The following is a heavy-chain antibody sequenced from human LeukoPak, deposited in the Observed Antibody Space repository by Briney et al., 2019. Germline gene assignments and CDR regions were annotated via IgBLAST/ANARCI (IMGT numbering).Heavy chain of an antibody. Sequence: PGGSLRLSCAASGFTFSDYYMSWIRQAPGKGLEWVSYISSSGSTIYYADSVKGRFTISRDDAKNSLYLQMNSLRAEDTAVYYCAREANYYDSSGYSDYWGQGTPVTVSS. V-gene: IGHV3-11*01. CDR1: GFTFSDYY. D-gene: IGHD3-22*01. J-gene: IGHJ4*02. CDR2: ISSSGSTI. CDR3: AREANYYDSSGYSDY.